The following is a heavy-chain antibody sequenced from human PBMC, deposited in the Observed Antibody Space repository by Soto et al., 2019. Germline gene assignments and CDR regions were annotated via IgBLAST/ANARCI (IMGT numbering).Heavy chain of an antibody. D-gene: IGHD5-12*01. Sequence: PPETLSVTCTVSGGSISSYYWSWIRQPPGKGLEWIGYIYYSVSTNYNPSLKSRVTISVDTSKNQFSLKLSSVTAADTAVYYCARHSALRDSGYDPFDYWGQGTLVTVSS. CDR1: GGSISSYY. CDR2: IYYSVST. J-gene: IGHJ4*02. CDR3: ARHSALRDSGYDPFDY. V-gene: IGHV4-59*08.